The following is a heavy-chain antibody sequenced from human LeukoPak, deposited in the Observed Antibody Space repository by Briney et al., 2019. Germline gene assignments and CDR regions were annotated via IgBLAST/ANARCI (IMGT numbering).Heavy chain of an antibody. V-gene: IGHV3-53*01. CDR2: LYSDGNT. D-gene: IGHD1-14*01. J-gene: IGHJ4*02. Sequence: AGGSLRLSCAASGFTVITNDMTWVRQAPGKGLEWVSVLYSDGNTKYADSVQGRFTISRDNSKNTLYLERNSLSPDDTAVYYCARGVEPLAANTLAYWGQGTLVTVSS. CDR3: ARGVEPLAANTLAY. CDR1: GFTVITND.